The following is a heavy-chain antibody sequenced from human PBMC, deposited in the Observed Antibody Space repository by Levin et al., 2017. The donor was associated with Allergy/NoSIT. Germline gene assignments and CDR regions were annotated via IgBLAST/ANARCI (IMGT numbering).Heavy chain of an antibody. CDR1: GGSISSGGYY. D-gene: IGHD2-15*01. Sequence: SQTLSLTCTVSGGSISSGGYYWTWIRQHPGKGLEWIGYIYYSGTTYSNPSLKSRVSISVDTPKNQFSLKLTSVTAADTAVYYCARGELGRLRGRSARGFFDDWGQGTLGTVSS. CDR3: ARGELGRLRGRSARGFFDD. V-gene: IGHV4-31*03. J-gene: IGHJ4*02. CDR2: IYYSGTT.